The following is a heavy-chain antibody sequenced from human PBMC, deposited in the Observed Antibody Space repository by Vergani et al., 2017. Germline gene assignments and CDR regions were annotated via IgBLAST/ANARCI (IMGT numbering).Heavy chain of an antibody. CDR3: ARRAFFPTGSTVNDAFDI. Sequence: EVPLVQSGAAVEKPGESLKISCKGSGYSFTSYWIGWVRQMPGKGLEWMGIIYPGDSDTRYSPSFQGQVTISADKSISTAYLQWSSLKASDTAMYYCARRAFFPTGSTVNDAFDIWGQGTMVTVSS. CDR2: IYPGDSDT. V-gene: IGHV5-51*01. D-gene: IGHD4-17*01. CDR1: GYSFTSYW. J-gene: IGHJ3*02.